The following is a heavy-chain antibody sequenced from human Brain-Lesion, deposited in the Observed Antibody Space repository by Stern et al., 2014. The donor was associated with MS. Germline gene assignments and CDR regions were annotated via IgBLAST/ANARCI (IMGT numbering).Heavy chain of an antibody. CDR1: GYTLTELS. Sequence: VQLVESGAEVKKPGASVKVSCKVSGYTLTELSMYWVRQAPRKGLEWMGGFDPEDGETIYAQKFQGRVTMTEDTSTDTAYMELSSLRSEDTAVYYCATLSPGAGGNYYRHFDYWGQGTLVTVSS. CDR3: ATLSPGAGGNYYRHFDY. V-gene: IGHV1-24*01. CDR2: FDPEDGET. J-gene: IGHJ4*02. D-gene: IGHD1-26*01.